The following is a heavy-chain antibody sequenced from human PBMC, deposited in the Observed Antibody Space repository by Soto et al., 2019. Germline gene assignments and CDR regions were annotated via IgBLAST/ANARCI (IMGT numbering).Heavy chain of an antibody. CDR3: ARDKGAILKYYYYYGMDV. CDR1: GYTFTGYY. V-gene: IGHV1-2*04. D-gene: IGHD2-8*02. CDR2: INPNSGGT. Sequence: ASVKVSCKASGYTFTGYYMHWVRQAPGQGLEWMGWINPNSGGTNYAQKFQGWVTMTRDTSISTAYMELSRLRSDDTAVYYCARDKGAILKYYYYYGMDVWGQGTTVTVSS. J-gene: IGHJ6*02.